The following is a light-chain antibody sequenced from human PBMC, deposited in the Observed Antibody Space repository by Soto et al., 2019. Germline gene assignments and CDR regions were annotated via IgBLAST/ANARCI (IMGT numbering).Light chain of an antibody. V-gene: IGLV2-14*03. Sequence: SVLTQPAAVSGSPGHSITISFTGTSSDVCGYNYVSCYQQQSGKSPLLMIYDVFHRPSLVPDRFSGSKSGNTASLTISGLQAEDEADYYCCSYAGTFYVFGTGTKVTVL. J-gene: IGLJ1*01. CDR3: CSYAGTFYV. CDR2: DVF. CDR1: SSDVCGYNY.